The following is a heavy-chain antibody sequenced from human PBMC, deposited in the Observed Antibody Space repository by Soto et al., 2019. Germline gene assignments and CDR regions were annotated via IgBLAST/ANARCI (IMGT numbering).Heavy chain of an antibody. CDR1: GFTFDDYA. Sequence: EVQLVESGGGLVQPGRSLRLSCAASGFTFDDYAMHWVRQAPGKGLEWVSGISWNSGSIGYADSVKGRFTISRDNAKNSLYLPMNSPRADDTALYYCARGSSNDKYYFDYWGQGTMVTVSS. CDR3: ARGSSNDKYYFDY. J-gene: IGHJ4*02. CDR2: ISWNSGSI. D-gene: IGHD1-1*01. V-gene: IGHV3-9*01.